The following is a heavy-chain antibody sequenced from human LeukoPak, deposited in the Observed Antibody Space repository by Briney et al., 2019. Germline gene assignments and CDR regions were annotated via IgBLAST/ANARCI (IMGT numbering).Heavy chain of an antibody. CDR1: GYTFTGYY. V-gene: IGHV1-2*02. Sequence: GASVKVSCKASGYTFTGYYIHWVRQAPGQGLEWMGWINPNTGGTNSAQKFQGRVTMTRDTPISTAYMELSRLRSDDTAVYFCAREAGSSSYLDYWGQGTLVTVSS. CDR3: AREAGSSSYLDY. CDR2: INPNTGGT. J-gene: IGHJ4*02. D-gene: IGHD6-6*01.